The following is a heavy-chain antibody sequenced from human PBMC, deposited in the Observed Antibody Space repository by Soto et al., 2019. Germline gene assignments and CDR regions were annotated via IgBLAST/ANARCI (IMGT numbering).Heavy chain of an antibody. CDR3: AREASSICSSTSCYNWFDP. V-gene: IGHV1-2*02. CDR1: GYTFTGYY. D-gene: IGHD2-2*01. J-gene: IGHJ5*02. Sequence: GASVKVSCKASGYTFTGYYMHWVRQAPGQGLEWMGWINPNSGGTNYAQKFQGRVTMTRDTSISTAYMELSRLRSDDTAVYCCAREASSICSSTSCYNWFDPWGQGTLVTVSS. CDR2: INPNSGGT.